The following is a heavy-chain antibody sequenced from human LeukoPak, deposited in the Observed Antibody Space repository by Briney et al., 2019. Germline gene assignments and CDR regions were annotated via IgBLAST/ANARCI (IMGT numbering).Heavy chain of an antibody. Sequence: GESLKISCKGSGYSFTSYWIGWVRQMPGKGLEWMGIIYPGDSDTRYSPSFQGQVTISADKSISTAYQQWSSLKASDTAMYYCARLRATVTTFDGMDVWGKGTTATVSS. J-gene: IGHJ6*04. D-gene: IGHD4-17*01. CDR2: IYPGDSDT. V-gene: IGHV5-51*01. CDR3: ARLRATVTTFDGMDV. CDR1: GYSFTSYW.